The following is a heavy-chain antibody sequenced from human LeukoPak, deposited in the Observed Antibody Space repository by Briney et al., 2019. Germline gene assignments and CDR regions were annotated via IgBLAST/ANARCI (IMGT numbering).Heavy chain of an antibody. CDR1: GFTFTNFP. Sequence: GGSLRLSCAASGFTFTNFPMSWVRQAPGKGLEWVSTISGSGGSTYYADSVKGRFTISRDNSKSTLYLQMNSLRAEDTAVFYCAKYVGDSDSSRCFDLWGRGTLVTVSS. CDR2: ISGSGGST. V-gene: IGHV3-23*01. CDR3: AKYVGDSDSSRCFDL. D-gene: IGHD4-23*01. J-gene: IGHJ2*01.